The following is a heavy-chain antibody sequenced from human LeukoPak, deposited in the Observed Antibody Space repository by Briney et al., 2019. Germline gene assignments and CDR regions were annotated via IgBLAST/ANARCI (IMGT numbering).Heavy chain of an antibody. D-gene: IGHD1-26*01. V-gene: IGHV3-23*01. CDR2: ISGSGGST. CDR3: AKDPAGSGSYSFDY. Sequence: GGSLRLSCAASGFTFSNYAMNWVRQAPGRGLEWVSAISGSGGSTYYADSVKGRFTISRDNSKNTLYLQMNSLRAEDTAVYYCAKDPAGSGSYSFDYWGQGTLVTVSS. J-gene: IGHJ4*02. CDR1: GFTFSNYA.